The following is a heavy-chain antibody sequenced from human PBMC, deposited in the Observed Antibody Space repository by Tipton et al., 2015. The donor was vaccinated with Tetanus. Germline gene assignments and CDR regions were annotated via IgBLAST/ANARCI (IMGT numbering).Heavy chain of an antibody. V-gene: IGHV4-31*03. CDR1: GGSIRGGTFY. Sequence: TLSLTCTVSGGSIRGGTFYWGWIRQPPGKGLEWIGDIYNSGSTYYNPSLKSRVTISVDTSKNQFSLKLNSVTAADTAVYYCARDQARGARGWNYFDYWGQGSLVTVSS. J-gene: IGHJ4*02. D-gene: IGHD1-26*01. CDR2: IYNSGST. CDR3: ARDQARGARGWNYFDY.